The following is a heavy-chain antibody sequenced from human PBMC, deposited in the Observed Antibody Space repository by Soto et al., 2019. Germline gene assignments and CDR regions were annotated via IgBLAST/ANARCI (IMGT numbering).Heavy chain of an antibody. CDR3: ARGGYDFWSGYYRFDY. J-gene: IGHJ4*02. Sequence: PSETLSLTCTVSGGSISSYYWSWIRQPPGKGLEWIGYIYYSGSTNYNPSLKSRVTISVDTSKNQFSLKLSSVTAADTAVYYCARGGYDFWSGYYRFDYWGQGTLVTVSS. CDR1: GGSISSYY. CDR2: IYYSGST. V-gene: IGHV4-59*01. D-gene: IGHD3-3*01.